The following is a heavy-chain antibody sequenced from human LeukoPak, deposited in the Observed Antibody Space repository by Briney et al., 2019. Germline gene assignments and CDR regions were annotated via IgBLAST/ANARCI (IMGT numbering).Heavy chain of an antibody. CDR3: AKDLMDTSAWYGAFDT. CDR2: INAGTGYT. Sequence: GASVKVSCKASGYTFTNYVMHWVRQAPGQRLEWMGWINAGTGYTKYSQNSQGRVTFSRDESASTAYMELSSLRSEDTAVYYCAKDLMDTSAWYGAFDTWGQGTMVTVSS. CDR1: GYTFTNYV. D-gene: IGHD6-19*01. V-gene: IGHV1-3*01. J-gene: IGHJ3*02.